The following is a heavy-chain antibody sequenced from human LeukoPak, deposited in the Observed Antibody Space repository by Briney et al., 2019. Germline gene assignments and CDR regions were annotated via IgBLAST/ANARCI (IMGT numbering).Heavy chain of an antibody. CDR3: ARAKRSIAAARNWFDP. D-gene: IGHD6-13*01. V-gene: IGHV4-59*12. Sequence: SGTLSLTCTVSGGSISGYYWSWIRQPPGKGLEWIGYIYSSGTTNYNPSLKSRVTISVDTSKNQFSLKLSSVTAADTAVYYCARAKRSIAAARNWFDPWGQGTLVTVSS. CDR2: IYSSGTT. CDR1: GGSISGYY. J-gene: IGHJ5*02.